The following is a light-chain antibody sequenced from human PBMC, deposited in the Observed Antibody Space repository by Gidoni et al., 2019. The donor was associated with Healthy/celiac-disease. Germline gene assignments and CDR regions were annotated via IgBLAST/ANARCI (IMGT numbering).Light chain of an antibody. V-gene: IGKV1-5*03. Sequence: DIQMTQSPSTLSASVGDRVTITCRASQSISSWLAWYQQKPGKAPKLLLYMASILESGVPSRFSGSGSGTEFTLTISSLQPDDFATYYCQQYNSYSKTFGQGTKVEIK. CDR3: QQYNSYSKT. J-gene: IGKJ1*01. CDR1: QSISSW. CDR2: MAS.